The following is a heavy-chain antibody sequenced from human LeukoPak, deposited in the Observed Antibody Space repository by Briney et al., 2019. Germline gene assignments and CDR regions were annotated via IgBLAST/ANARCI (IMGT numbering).Heavy chain of an antibody. V-gene: IGHV3-48*01. Sequence: GGSLRLSCAASGFTFSNYNMNWLRQAPGKGLEWVSRISSSGRSIYCADSVRGRFTTSRDNVWNSLYLQMNSLRAEDTAVYYCARRITISGVGYMDVWGKGTTVTVSP. J-gene: IGHJ6*04. CDR1: GFTFSNYN. D-gene: IGHD3-3*01. CDR2: ISSSGRSI. CDR3: ARRITISGVGYMDV.